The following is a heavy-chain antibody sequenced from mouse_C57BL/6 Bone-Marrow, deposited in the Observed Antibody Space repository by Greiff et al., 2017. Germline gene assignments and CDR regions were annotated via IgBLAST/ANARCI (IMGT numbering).Heavy chain of an antibody. CDR2: IYPRSGNT. V-gene: IGHV1-81*01. J-gene: IGHJ3*01. CDR3: ASPYYYSGAY. D-gene: IGHD2-12*01. Sequence: VQVVESGAELARPGASVKLSCKASGYTFTSYGISWVKQRTGQGLEWIGEIYPRSGNTYYNEKFKGKATLTADKSSSTAYMELRSLTSEDSAVYFCASPYYYSGAYWGQGTLVTVSA. CDR1: GYTFTSYG.